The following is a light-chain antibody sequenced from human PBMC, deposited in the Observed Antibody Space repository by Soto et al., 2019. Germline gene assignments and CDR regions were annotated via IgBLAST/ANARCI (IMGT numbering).Light chain of an antibody. CDR2: DVN. V-gene: IGLV2-14*03. CDR3: GSYTNSITLV. J-gene: IGLJ2*01. CDR1: SSDVGANNY. Sequence: QSALTQPASVSGSPGQSSTISYTGTSSDVGANNYVSWYQHHPGKVPKLLIYDVNMRPPGISNRFSGSKSGNTASLTISGIQAEDEGYYYCGSYTNSITLVFGGGTKLTVL.